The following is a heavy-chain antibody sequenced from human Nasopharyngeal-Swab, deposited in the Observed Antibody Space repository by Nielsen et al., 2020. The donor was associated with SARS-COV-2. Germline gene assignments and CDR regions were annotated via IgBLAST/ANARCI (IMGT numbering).Heavy chain of an antibody. V-gene: IGHV1-46*01. CDR1: GDAFINYY. J-gene: IGHJ4*02. CDR2: INPSAGST. Sequence: ASVKVSCKASGDAFINYYVHWVRQAPRQGLEWMGIINPSAGSTSYAQKFQGRVTISRDTSASTVFMELSSLRSDDTAVYYCVRDSCSGGHCYPYFWGQGTLLTVSS. D-gene: IGHD2-15*01. CDR3: VRDSCSGGHCYPYF.